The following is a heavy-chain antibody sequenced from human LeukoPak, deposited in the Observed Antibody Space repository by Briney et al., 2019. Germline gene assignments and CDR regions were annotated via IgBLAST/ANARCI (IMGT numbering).Heavy chain of an antibody. V-gene: IGHV3-48*03. Sequence: GGSLRLSCAASGFTFSSYEMNWVRQAPGKGLEWVSYISSSGSTIYYADSVKGRFTISRDNAKNSLYLQMNTLRAEDTAVYYCANNQESSTSCYNFYWGQGTLVTVSS. CDR3: ANNQESSTSCYNFY. D-gene: IGHD2-2*02. CDR2: ISSSGSTI. CDR1: GFTFSSYE. J-gene: IGHJ4*02.